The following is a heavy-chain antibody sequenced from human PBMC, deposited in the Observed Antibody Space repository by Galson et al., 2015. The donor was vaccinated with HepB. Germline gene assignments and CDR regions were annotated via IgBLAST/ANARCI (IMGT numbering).Heavy chain of an antibody. Sequence: SVKVSCKASGYTFTSYGISWARQAPGQGLEWMGWFSAYNGNTNYAQKLQGRVTMTTDTSTSTAYMELRSLRSDDTAVYYCARDRGYDFWSGYPSGGMDVWGQGTLVTVSS. V-gene: IGHV1-18*01. CDR3: ARDRGYDFWSGYPSGGMDV. CDR1: GYTFTSYG. CDR2: FSAYNGNT. D-gene: IGHD3-3*01. J-gene: IGHJ4*02.